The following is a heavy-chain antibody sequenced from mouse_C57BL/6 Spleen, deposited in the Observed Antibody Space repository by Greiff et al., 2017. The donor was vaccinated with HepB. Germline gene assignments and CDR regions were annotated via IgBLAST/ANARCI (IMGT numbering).Heavy chain of an antibody. CDR1: GYAFSSYW. CDR2: IYPGDGDT. V-gene: IGHV1-80*01. J-gene: IGHJ2*01. CDR3: ARWGSNPYYFDY. D-gene: IGHD2-5*01. Sequence: VKLMESGAELVKPGASVKISCKASGYAFSSYWMNWVKQRPGKGLEWIGQIYPGDGDTNYNGKFKGKATLTADKSSSTAYMQLSSLTSEDSAVYFCARWGSNPYYFDYWGQGTTLTVSS.